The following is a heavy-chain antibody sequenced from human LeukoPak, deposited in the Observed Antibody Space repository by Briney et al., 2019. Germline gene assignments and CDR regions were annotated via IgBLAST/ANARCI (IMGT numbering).Heavy chain of an antibody. J-gene: IGHJ6*02. D-gene: IGHD3-9*01. CDR2: ISAYNGNA. Sequence: ASVKVSCKASGYTFTNYGISWVRQAPGQGLEWMGWISAYNGNANYAQRFQGRVTTTTDTSTSTAYMELRSLRSDDTAVYYCARNHYYDILTGYVTYGMDVWGQGTAVTVSS. V-gene: IGHV1-18*01. CDR1: GYTFTNYG. CDR3: ARNHYYDILTGYVTYGMDV.